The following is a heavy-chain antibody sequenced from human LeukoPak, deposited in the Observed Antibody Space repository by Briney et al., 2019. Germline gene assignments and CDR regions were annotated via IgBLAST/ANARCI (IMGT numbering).Heavy chain of an antibody. D-gene: IGHD6-6*01. J-gene: IGHJ1*01. CDR2: ISSSSSYI. V-gene: IGHV3-21*01. Sequence: GGSLRLSCAASGFTFSSYSMNWVRQAPGKGLEWVSSISSSSSYIYYADSVKGRFTISRDNAKNSLYLQMNSLRAEDTAVYYCARYSSSSRDYFQHWGQGTLVTVSS. CDR3: ARYSSSSRDYFQH. CDR1: GFTFSSYS.